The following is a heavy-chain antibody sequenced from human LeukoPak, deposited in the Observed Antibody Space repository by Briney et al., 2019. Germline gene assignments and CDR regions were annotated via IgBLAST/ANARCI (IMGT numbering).Heavy chain of an antibody. J-gene: IGHJ4*02. Sequence: GGSLRLSCAASGFTFSDYWMNWVRQAPGKGLEWVANMKEDGSEKYCVDRVKGRFTISRDNAKSSLYLQMNSLRVEDTAVYYCARGPNYGSRSDYFDYWGQGTLVTVSS. D-gene: IGHD3-10*01. CDR3: ARGPNYGSRSDYFDY. CDR1: GFTFSDYW. CDR2: MKEDGSEK. V-gene: IGHV3-7*03.